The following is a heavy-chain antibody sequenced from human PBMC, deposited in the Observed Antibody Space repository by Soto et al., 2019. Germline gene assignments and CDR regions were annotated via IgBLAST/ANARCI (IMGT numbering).Heavy chain of an antibody. J-gene: IGHJ6*03. D-gene: IGHD3-10*01. CDR3: ARGEGGYGSGSYYGPGYYYYMDV. V-gene: IGHV1-18*01. CDR1: GYTFTSYG. CDR2: ISAYNGNT. Sequence: ASVKVSCKASGYTFTSYGISWVRQAPGQGLEWMGWISAYNGNTNYAQKLQGRVTMTTDTSTSTAYMELRSLRSDDTAVYYCARGEGGYGSGSYYGPGYYYYMDVWGKGTTVTV.